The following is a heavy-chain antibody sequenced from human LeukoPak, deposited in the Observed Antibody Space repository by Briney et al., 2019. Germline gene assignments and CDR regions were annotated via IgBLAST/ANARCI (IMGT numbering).Heavy chain of an antibody. CDR3: ARGVGSGSRLRAGDY. CDR1: GGTFSSYA. Sequence: SVKSSCPAPGGTFSSYAISWVRPAPGQGLGWRGGNISIFGTVNYAQKLQGRVTFTAADSISTAHLKLSSMTSEATAVFYCARGVGSGSRLRAGDYWGQGTLVTVSS. J-gene: IGHJ4*02. V-gene: IGHV1-69*13. CDR2: NISIFGTV. D-gene: IGHD1-26*01.